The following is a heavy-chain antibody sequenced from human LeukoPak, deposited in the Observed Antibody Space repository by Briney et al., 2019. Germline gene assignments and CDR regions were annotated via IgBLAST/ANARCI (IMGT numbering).Heavy chain of an antibody. D-gene: IGHD4-17*01. CDR2: ISSSSSYI. CDR1: GFTFSSYS. CDR3: ARDTDYGDSGLDY. J-gene: IGHJ4*02. Sequence: GGSLRLSCAASGFTFSSYSINWVRQAPGKGLEWVSSISSSSSYISYADSVMGRFTISRDNAKNSLYLQMNSLRAEDTAVYYCARDTDYGDSGLDYWGQGTLVTVSS. V-gene: IGHV3-21*01.